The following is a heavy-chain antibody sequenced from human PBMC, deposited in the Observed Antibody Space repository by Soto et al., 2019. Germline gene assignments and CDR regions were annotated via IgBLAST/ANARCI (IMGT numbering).Heavy chain of an antibody. CDR1: GGSLRSYY. V-gene: IGHV4-4*07. CDR2: IYTSGRT. CDR3: ARSVDHYGMYV. J-gene: IGHJ6*02. Sequence: QVQLQESGPGLVTPSETLSLTCTVSGGSLRSYYWSWIRQPAGKGLEWIGRIYTSGRTNYNPSLTSRVTMSVDTSNSQFSLKLSSVTAADTAVYYCARSVDHYGMYVWGRGTTVTVSS.